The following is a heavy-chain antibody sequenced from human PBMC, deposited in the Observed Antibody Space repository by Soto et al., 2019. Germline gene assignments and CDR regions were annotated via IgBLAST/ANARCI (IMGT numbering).Heavy chain of an antibody. CDR2: IIPILGIA. V-gene: IGHV1-69*02. J-gene: IGHJ3*02. D-gene: IGHD2-15*01. CDR1: GGTFSSYT. Sequence: QVQLVQSGAEVKKPGSSVKVSCKASGGTFSSYTISWVRQAPGQGLEWMGRIIPILGIANYEQKFQGRVTITADKSASTVYMELSSLRSEDTAVYYFARKPVYCSGGSCYPNHDAFDICGQGTTVIVSS. CDR3: ARKPVYCSGGSCYPNHDAFDI.